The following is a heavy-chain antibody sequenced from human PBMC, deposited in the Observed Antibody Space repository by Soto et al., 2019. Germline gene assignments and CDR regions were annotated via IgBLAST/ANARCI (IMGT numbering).Heavy chain of an antibody. CDR2: IWYDGSNK. CDR3: ARDGVVWELSPIGAFDI. D-gene: IGHD1-26*01. J-gene: IGHJ3*02. CDR1: GFTFSSYG. Sequence: PGGSLRLSCAASGFTFSSYGMHWVRQAPGKGLEWVAVIWYDGSNKYYADSVKGRFTISRDNSKNTLYLQMNSLRAEDTAVYYCARDGVVWELSPIGAFDIWGQGTMVTVSS. V-gene: IGHV3-33*01.